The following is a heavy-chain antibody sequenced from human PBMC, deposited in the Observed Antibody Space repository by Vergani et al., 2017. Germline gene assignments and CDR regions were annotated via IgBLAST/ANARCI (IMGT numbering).Heavy chain of an antibody. V-gene: IGHV1-69*13. CDR2: VIPVYGKT. D-gene: IGHD5-18*01. J-gene: IGHJ5*02. Sequence: QVQLVQSGAEVKKVGSSVRVSCKASGGAFRSYAISWVRQAPGQGLEWMGRVIPVYGKTNYAQKFQGRVTINADESTSTAYMELSSLRFEDTSVYYCARCATSMVLGWFHPWGQGTQVTVSP. CDR3: ARCATSMVLGWFHP. CDR1: GGAFRSYA.